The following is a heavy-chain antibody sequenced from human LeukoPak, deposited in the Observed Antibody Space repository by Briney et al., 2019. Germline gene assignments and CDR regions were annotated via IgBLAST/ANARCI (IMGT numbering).Heavy chain of an antibody. J-gene: IGHJ4*02. CDR2: IYYSGST. Sequence: SETLSLTCTVSGGSISSYYWSWIRQPPGKGLEWIGYIYYSGSTNYNPSLKSRVTISVDTSKNQFSLKPSSVTAADTAVYYCARLNYYDSSGYYSARVALFDYWSQGTLVTVSS. D-gene: IGHD3-22*01. V-gene: IGHV4-59*01. CDR1: GGSISSYY. CDR3: ARLNYYDSSGYYSARVALFDY.